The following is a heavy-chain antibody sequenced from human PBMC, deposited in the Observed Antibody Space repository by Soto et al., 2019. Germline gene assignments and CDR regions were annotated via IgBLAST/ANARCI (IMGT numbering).Heavy chain of an antibody. CDR1: RFTSGYHA. V-gene: IGHV3-23*01. CDR2: ISSNGENT. Sequence: GGSLRLSCAASRFTSGYHAMNWVRQAPGKGLEWVSTISSNGENTHYADSVKGRFIISSDNSSNTVHLHMNSLRAEDTATYFCVSWVSAHFDYWGHGTPVTVSS. D-gene: IGHD2-8*01. CDR3: VSWVSAHFDY. J-gene: IGHJ4*01.